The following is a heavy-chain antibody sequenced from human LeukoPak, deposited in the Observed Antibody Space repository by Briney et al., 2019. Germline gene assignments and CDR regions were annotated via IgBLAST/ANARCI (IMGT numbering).Heavy chain of an antibody. V-gene: IGHV3-30*03. CDR3: ARDREWLVLFYFDS. J-gene: IGHJ4*02. D-gene: IGHD6-19*01. Sequence: GGSLRLSCAASGFTFSSYGMHWVRQAPGKGLEWVAVISYDGSNKFYADSVKGRFTISRDNSRNTLYLQMSSLRTEDTAVYYCARDREWLVLFYFDSWGQGALVTVSS. CDR1: GFTFSSYG. CDR2: ISYDGSNK.